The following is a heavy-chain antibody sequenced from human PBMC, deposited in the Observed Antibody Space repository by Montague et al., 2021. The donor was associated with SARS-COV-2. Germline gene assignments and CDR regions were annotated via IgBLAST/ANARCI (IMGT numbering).Heavy chain of an antibody. Sequence: LRLSWSASGFTFSSYDMHWVRQAPGKGLEWVAVIWYDGSNQYYGDSVKGRFTISRDNSKNTLYLQMNSLRAEDTAVYYCAREYSAPRWFGEYNRYGMDVWGQGTTVTVSS. CDR2: IWYDGSNQ. CDR1: GFTFSSYD. D-gene: IGHD3-10*01. J-gene: IGHJ6*02. V-gene: IGHV3-33*08. CDR3: AREYSAPRWFGEYNRYGMDV.